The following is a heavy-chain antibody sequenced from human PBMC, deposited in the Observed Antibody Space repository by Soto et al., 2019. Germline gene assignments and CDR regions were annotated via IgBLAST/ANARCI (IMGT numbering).Heavy chain of an antibody. V-gene: IGHV5-10-1*01. CDR1: EYSFTTYY. Sequence: PVESLKISCKESEYSFTTYYINWVRQMPGKGLEWMGRIDPSDSYINYSPSFQGHVTFSVDKSITTAYLQWNSLKASDTAMYYCARQASYWFDPWGQGTLVTVSS. CDR3: ARQASYWFDP. CDR2: IDPSDSYI. J-gene: IGHJ5*02. D-gene: IGHD2-21*01.